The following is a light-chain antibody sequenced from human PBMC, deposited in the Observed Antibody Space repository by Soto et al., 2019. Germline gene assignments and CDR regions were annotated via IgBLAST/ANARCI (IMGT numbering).Light chain of an antibody. J-gene: IGKJ5*01. CDR3: QQRARWPMP. V-gene: IGKV3-11*01. Sequence: EIVLTPSPATLSVSPGERVTLSCRASQYVSTFVAWYQHKPGQAPRALIYDTFKRATGVPDRFSGGGSGTDFTLTISSLEPEDFAVYYCQQRARWPMPFGQGTRLE. CDR2: DTF. CDR1: QYVSTF.